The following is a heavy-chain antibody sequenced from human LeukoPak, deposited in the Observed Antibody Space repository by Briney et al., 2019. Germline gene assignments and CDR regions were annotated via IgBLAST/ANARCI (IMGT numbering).Heavy chain of an antibody. D-gene: IGHD6-19*01. Sequence: SETLSLTCAVYGGSFSGYYWSWIRQPPGKGLERTGYIYYSGSTNYNPSLKSRVTISVDTSKNQFSLKLSSVTAADTAIYYCARAVSGRFDYWGQGTLVTVSS. CDR3: ARAVSGRFDY. V-gene: IGHV4-59*08. CDR2: IYYSGST. J-gene: IGHJ4*02. CDR1: GGSFSGYY.